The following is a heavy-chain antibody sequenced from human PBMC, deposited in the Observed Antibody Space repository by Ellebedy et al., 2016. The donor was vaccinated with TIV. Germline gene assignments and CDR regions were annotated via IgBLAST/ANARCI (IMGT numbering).Heavy chain of an antibody. CDR3: RASSGYYGHDY. V-gene: IGHV3-9*01. D-gene: IGHD3-22*01. CDR1: GFTFSSYW. CDR2: ISWNSGSI. J-gene: IGHJ4*02. Sequence: GGSLRLSCAASGFTFSSYWMSWVRQAPGKGLEWVSGISWNSGSIGYADSVKGRFTISRDNAKNSLYLQMNSLRAEDTALYLCRASSGYYGHDYWGQGTLVTVSS.